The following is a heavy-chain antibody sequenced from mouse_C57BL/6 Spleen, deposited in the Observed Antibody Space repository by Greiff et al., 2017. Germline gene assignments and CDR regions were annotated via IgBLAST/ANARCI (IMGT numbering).Heavy chain of an antibody. D-gene: IGHD2-3*01. Sequence: VQLQQPGAELVMPGASVKLSCKASGYTFTSYWMHWVKQRPGQGLEWIGEIDPSDSYTNYNKKFKGKSTLTVDKSSSTAYMQLSSLTSEDSAVYYCARRRLLHYFDYWGQGTTLTVSS. V-gene: IGHV1-69*01. CDR3: ARRRLLHYFDY. J-gene: IGHJ2*01. CDR2: IDPSDSYT. CDR1: GYTFTSYW.